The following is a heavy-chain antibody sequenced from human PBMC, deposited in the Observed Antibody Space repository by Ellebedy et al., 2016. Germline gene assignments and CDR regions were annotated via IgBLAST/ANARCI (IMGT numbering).Heavy chain of an antibody. CDR1: GFTFSSYS. CDR2: ISSSSSYI. V-gene: IGHV3-21*01. CDR3: ARTSGSYRAWDY. J-gene: IGHJ4*02. Sequence: GESLKISCAASGFTFSSYSMNWVRQAPGKGLEWVSSISSSSSYIYYADSVKGRFTISRDNAKNSLYLQMNSLRAEDTAVYYCARTSGSYRAWDYWGQGTLVTVSS. D-gene: IGHD1-26*01.